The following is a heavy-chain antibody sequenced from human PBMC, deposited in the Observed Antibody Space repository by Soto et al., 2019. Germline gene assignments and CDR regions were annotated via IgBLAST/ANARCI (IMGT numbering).Heavy chain of an antibody. D-gene: IGHD3-3*01. Sequence: EVQLLESGGGLVQPGGSLRLSCAASEFTFSSYSMIWVRQAPGKGLEWVSGVNGGGDITYYAESVKGRFTISRDNSKNTVYRQMTSLRGEETAVCYCTRAHFGVTVAVWAQGTAATVSS. CDR3: TRAHFGVTVAV. CDR2: VNGGGDIT. CDR1: EFTFSSYS. J-gene: IGHJ6*02. V-gene: IGHV3-23*01.